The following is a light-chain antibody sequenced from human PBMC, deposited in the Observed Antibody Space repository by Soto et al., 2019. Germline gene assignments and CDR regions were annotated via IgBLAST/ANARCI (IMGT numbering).Light chain of an antibody. J-gene: IGLJ7*01. CDR1: SSDVGSYKF. V-gene: IGLV2-23*03. Sequence: QSVLTQPASVSGSPGQSITISCTGTSSDVGSYKFVSWYQQYPGKAPKLMIYEGSKRPSGVSDRFSGSKSGNTASLTISGLQAEDEADYFCCSYAGGSNVFG. CDR3: CSYAGGSNV. CDR2: EGS.